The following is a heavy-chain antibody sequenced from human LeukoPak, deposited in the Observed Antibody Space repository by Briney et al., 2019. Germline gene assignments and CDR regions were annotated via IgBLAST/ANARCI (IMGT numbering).Heavy chain of an antibody. CDR3: ARHVGNYGSGSYLTYFDY. J-gene: IGHJ4*02. D-gene: IGHD3-10*01. Sequence: PSQTLSLTCTVAGGSVNSDSYYWSWILQPPGRGLEWIGYFYHSGSPTYNPSLGSRVTISLHTSKNKCSLRLSSVTPADTDMYYCARHVGNYGSGSYLTYFDYWGQGTLVTVSS. V-gene: IGHV4-61*01. CDR2: FYHSGSP. CDR1: GGSVNSDSYY.